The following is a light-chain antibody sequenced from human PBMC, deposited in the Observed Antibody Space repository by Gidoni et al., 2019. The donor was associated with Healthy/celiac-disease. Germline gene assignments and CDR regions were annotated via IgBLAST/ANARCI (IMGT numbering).Light chain of an antibody. CDR1: RSVRSSY. V-gene: IGKV3D-20*01. J-gene: IGKJ4*01. Sequence: IRLTPPPATLSLSPGERATLSCGASRSVRSSYLAWYQQKPGLAPRLLLYDASSRAANIPDRFSGSGSGTDFTLTISRLEPKDFAVYYCQQYGSSPRLTFGGGTKVEIK. CDR2: DAS. CDR3: QQYGSSPRLT.